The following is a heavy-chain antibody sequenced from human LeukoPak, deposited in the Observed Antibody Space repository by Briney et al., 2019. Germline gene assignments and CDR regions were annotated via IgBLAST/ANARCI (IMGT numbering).Heavy chain of an antibody. D-gene: IGHD3-10*01. CDR3: ARDWGSGDFDY. V-gene: IGHV3-48*03. J-gene: IGHJ4*02. Sequence: GGSLRLSCAASGFTFSSYEMNWVRQAPGKGLEWVSYISSSGSTIYYADSVKSRFTISRDNAKNSLYLQMNSLRAEDTAVYYCARDWGSGDFDYWGQGTLVTVSS. CDR1: GFTFSSYE. CDR2: ISSSGSTI.